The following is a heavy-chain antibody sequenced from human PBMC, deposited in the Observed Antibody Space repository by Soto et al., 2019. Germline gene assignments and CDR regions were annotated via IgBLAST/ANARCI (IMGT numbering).Heavy chain of an antibody. CDR3: ASDMSTT. V-gene: IGHV1-8*01. CDR2: MNPNSGHT. J-gene: IGHJ5*02. Sequence: QVQLVQSGAEVKKPGASVKVSCKASGYTFTSHDINWMRQATGQGLEWMGWMNPNSGHTNYAQNFQGRPTMTRDTSISTAYMELTNLRSEDTAIYYCASDMSTTWGQGTLVTVSS. D-gene: IGHD2-2*01. CDR1: GYTFTSHD.